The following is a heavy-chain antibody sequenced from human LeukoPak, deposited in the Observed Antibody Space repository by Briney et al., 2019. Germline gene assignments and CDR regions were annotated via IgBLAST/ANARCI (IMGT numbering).Heavy chain of an antibody. CDR2: ISSSSSYI. CDR3: ARVGATLQFY. D-gene: IGHD1-26*01. Sequence: PGGSLRLSCAASGFTFSSYSMNWVRQAPGKGLEWVSSISSSSSYIYYADSVKGRFTISRDNAKNTLYLQMNSLRAEDTAVYYCARVGATLQFYWGQGTLVTVSS. CDR1: GFTFSSYS. J-gene: IGHJ4*02. V-gene: IGHV3-21*01.